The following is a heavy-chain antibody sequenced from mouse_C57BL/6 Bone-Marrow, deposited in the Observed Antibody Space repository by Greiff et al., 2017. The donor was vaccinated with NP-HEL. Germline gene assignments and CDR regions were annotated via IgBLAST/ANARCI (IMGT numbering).Heavy chain of an antibody. CDR2: IYPRSGNT. CDR1: GYTFTSYG. D-gene: IGHD1-1*01. CDR3: ARLHYGSSPFDY. J-gene: IGHJ2*01. Sequence: VKLQQSGAELARPGASVKLSCKASGYTFTSYGISWVKQRTGQGLEWIGEIYPRSGNTYYNEKFKGKATLTADKSSSTAYMELRSLTSEDSAVYFCARLHYGSSPFDYWGQGTTLTVSS. V-gene: IGHV1-81*01.